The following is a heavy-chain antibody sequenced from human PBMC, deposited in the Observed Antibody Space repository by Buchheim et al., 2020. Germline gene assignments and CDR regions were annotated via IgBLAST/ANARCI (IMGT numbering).Heavy chain of an antibody. CDR1: GYTFTSNY. CDR2: MNPKSGDT. Sequence: QVQLVQSGAEVKKPGASVKVSCTASGYTFTSNYINWVRQATGQGLEWMGWMNPKSGDTYYAQKFQGKVTMTRDTSISTAYMEVSSLRSDDTAVYYCARGDSSAWPDYWGQGTL. J-gene: IGHJ4*01. D-gene: IGHD6-19*01. CDR3: ARGDSSAWPDY. V-gene: IGHV1-8*01.